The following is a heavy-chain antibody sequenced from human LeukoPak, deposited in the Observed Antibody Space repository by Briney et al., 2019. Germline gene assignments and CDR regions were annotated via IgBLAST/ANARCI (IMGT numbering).Heavy chain of an antibody. D-gene: IGHD5-12*01. J-gene: IGHJ6*03. V-gene: IGHV4-59*01. CDR1: GGSFSGYY. Sequence: PSETLSLTCAVYGGSFSGYYWSWIRQPPGKGLEWIGYIYYSGSTNYNPSLKSRVTISVDTSKNQFSLKLSSVTAADTAVYYCARGDSGYDTNLAHDYYYYYMDVWGKGTTVTISS. CDR3: ARGDSGYDTNLAHDYYYYYMDV. CDR2: IYYSGST.